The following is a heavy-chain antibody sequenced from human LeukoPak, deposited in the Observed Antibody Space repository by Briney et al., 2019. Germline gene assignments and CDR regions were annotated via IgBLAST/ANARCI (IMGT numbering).Heavy chain of an antibody. CDR3: ARLTRLGYGDYVEYFQH. CDR1: GYTFTGYY. D-gene: IGHD4-17*01. CDR2: INPNSGGT. Sequence: ASVNVSCKASGYTFTGYYMHWVRQAPGQGLEWMGWINPNSGGTNYAQKFQGRVTMTRDTSISTAYMELSRLRSDDTAVYYCARLTRLGYGDYVEYFQHWGQGTLVTLSS. V-gene: IGHV1-2*02. J-gene: IGHJ1*01.